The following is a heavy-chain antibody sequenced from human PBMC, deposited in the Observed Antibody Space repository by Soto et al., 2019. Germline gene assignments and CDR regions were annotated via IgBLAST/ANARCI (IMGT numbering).Heavy chain of an antibody. CDR1: GFTFTNAW. J-gene: IGHJ5*02. D-gene: IGHD3-22*01. CDR2: ISGSGGST. V-gene: IGHV3-23*01. CDR3: ATVEGPEPAQGVSNWFEA. Sequence: PGGSLRLSCVASGFTFTNAWMSWVRQAPGKGLEWVSAISGSGGSTYYADSVKGRFTISRDNSKNTLYLQMNSLRAEDTAVYYCATVEGPEPAQGVSNWFEAWGQRSLVTV.